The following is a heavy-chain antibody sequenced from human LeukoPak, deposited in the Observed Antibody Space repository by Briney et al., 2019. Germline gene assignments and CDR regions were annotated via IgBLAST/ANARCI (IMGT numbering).Heavy chain of an antibody. J-gene: IGHJ4*02. CDR1: GGSINNYY. CDR3: AREMDGGSWTYYLDS. V-gene: IGHV4-59*01. Sequence: KPSETLSLTCNVSGGSINNYYWSWIRQPPGKGLEWLGYVYYSGNTNYNPSLKSRVTISVDTSKSQFSLKLTSVTAADTAVYFCAREMDGGSWTYYLDSWSQGTLVTVSS. D-gene: IGHD6-13*01. CDR2: VYYSGNT.